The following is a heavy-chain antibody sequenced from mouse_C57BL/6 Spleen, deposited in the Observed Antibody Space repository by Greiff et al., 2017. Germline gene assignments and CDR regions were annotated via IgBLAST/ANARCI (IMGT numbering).Heavy chain of an antibody. CDR3: AKLDSSGSWFAY. Sequence: VKLMESGPGLVQPSQSLSITCTVSGFSLTSYGVHWVRQSPGKGLEWLGVIWRGGSTDYNAAFMSRLSITKDNSKSQVFFKMNSLQADDTAIYYCAKLDSSGSWFAYWGQGTLVTVSA. CDR1: GFSLTSYG. J-gene: IGHJ3*01. D-gene: IGHD3-2*02. CDR2: IWRGGST. V-gene: IGHV2-5*01.